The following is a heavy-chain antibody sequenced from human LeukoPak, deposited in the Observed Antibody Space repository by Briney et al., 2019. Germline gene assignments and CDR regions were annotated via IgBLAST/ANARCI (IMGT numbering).Heavy chain of an antibody. D-gene: IGHD2-2*01. V-gene: IGHV3-53*01. CDR3: ASAFHCSSTSCQDY. CDR1: GFTFSSSY. Sequence: GGSLRLSCAASGFTFSSSYMSWVRQAPGKGLEWVSVIYSGGSTYYAESVKGRFTISRDNSKNTLYLQMNSLRVEDTAVYYCASAFHCSSTSCQDYWGQGTLVTVSS. J-gene: IGHJ4*02. CDR2: IYSGGST.